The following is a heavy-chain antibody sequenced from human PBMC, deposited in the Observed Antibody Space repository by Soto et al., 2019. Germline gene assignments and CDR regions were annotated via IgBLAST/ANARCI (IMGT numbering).Heavy chain of an antibody. CDR1: GFRFSDYT. CDR2: ISSGSSTI. V-gene: IGHV3-48*01. J-gene: IGHJ3*02. CDR3: ARGGYCTGNRCFDALDI. D-gene: IGHD2-8*02. Sequence: QLVEFGGGLVQPGGSLRLSCAASGFRFSDYTMNWVRQAPGKGLEWVSYISSGSSTINYAHSVKGRFVISRDNAKNSLSLQMDSLRGEDTAVYYCARGGYCTGNRCFDALDIWGQGTMVTVSS.